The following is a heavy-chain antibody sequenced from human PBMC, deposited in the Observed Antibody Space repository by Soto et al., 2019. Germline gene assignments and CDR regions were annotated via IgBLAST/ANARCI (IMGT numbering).Heavy chain of an antibody. V-gene: IGHV4-59*01. J-gene: IGHJ4*02. CDR2: IYYSGST. CDR3: ARASGELTTFDY. Sequence: SETLSLTCTVSGGSIRSYYWNWIRQPPGKGLEWIGYIYYSGSTNYNPSPRSRVTISVDTSKNQFSLKLSSVTAADTAVYYCARASGELTTFDYWGQGTLVTVSS. D-gene: IGHD1-26*01. CDR1: GGSIRSYY.